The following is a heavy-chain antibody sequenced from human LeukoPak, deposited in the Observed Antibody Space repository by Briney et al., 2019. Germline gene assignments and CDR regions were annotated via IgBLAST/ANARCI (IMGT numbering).Heavy chain of an antibody. D-gene: IGHD2-2*01. V-gene: IGHV3-74*01. CDR3: ARGGFPAAFFY. CDR1: GFTFSSYW. Sequence: SGGSLRLSCAASGFTFSSYWMHWVRQAPGKGLVWVSRINSGGSSTSYADSVKGRFTISRDNAKNTLYLRMNSLRAEDTAVYYCARGGFPAAFFYWGQGTLVTVSS. CDR2: INSGGSST. J-gene: IGHJ4*02.